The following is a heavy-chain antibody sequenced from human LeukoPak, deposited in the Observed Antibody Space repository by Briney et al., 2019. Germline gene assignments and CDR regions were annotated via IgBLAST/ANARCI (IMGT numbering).Heavy chain of an antibody. CDR2: IYYSGST. D-gene: IGHD3-3*01. CDR3: ARAFGVVTPFDY. J-gene: IGHJ4*02. Sequence: SETLSLTCTVSGGSISSYYWSWIRQPPGKGLEWIGYIYYSGSTNYNPSLKSRLTISVDTSNNQFSLKLSPVTAADTAVYYCARAFGVVTPFDYWGQGTLVTVSS. CDR1: GGSISSYY. V-gene: IGHV4-59*01.